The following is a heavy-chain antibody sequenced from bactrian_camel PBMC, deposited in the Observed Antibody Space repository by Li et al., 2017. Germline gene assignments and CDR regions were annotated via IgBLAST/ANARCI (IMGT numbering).Heavy chain of an antibody. Sequence: VQLVESGGGLVQPGGSLRLSCETSGFTFSEYTMNWVRQTPGKGLEWVSTINSGGGTYYADSVKGRFTVSRDNAKNTLTLQMNSPKSDDTGVYYCTPDWVGGSWLDWGQGTQVTVS. V-gene: IGHV3S31*01. CDR1: GFTFSEYT. CDR2: INSGGGT. J-gene: IGHJ4*01. D-gene: IGHD6*01. CDR3: TPDWVGGSWLD.